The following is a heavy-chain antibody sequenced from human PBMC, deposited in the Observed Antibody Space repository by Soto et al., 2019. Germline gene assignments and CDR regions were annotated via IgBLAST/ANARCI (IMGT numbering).Heavy chain of an antibody. V-gene: IGHV4-39*01. J-gene: IGHJ3*02. D-gene: IGHD2-2*01. CDR2: IYYSGST. Sequence: QLQLQESGPGLVKPSETLSLTCTVSGGSISSSSYYWGWIRQPPGKGLEWIGSIYYSGSTYYNPSLKSRVYLPVDTSKDQYSLKLRAVSAADTAVYYCERPRGSVVVPAAIDGERAGICAFQIWGQETMVTVSS. CDR3: ERPRGSVVVPAAIDGERAGICAFQI. CDR1: GGSISSSSYY.